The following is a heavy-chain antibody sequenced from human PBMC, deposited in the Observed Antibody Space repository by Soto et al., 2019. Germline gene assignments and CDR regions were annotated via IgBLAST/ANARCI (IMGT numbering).Heavy chain of an antibody. Sequence: QVQLVESGGGLVKPGGSLRISCAASGFTFSDYYMSWIRQAPGKGLEWVSYISRSGSTIYYTDLVKGRFTTSRDNAKNSLYLQMNSLRAEDTAVYYCARPRGYGDYAIEYWGQGTLVTVSS. CDR1: GFTFSDYY. CDR3: ARPRGYGDYAIEY. CDR2: ISRSGSTI. V-gene: IGHV3-11*01. D-gene: IGHD4-17*01. J-gene: IGHJ4*02.